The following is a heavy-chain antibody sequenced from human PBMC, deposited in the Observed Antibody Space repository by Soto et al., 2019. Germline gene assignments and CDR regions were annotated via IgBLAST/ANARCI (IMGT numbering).Heavy chain of an antibody. Sequence: PVGSLRLSCVGSGYSFGRFAMEWVRQAPGKGLEWVATISYDGSTKYYADSVKGRFTVSRDNPRNTMYLEMNDLRPDDTALYYCARDQSSTVITSTHFDPWGQGTRVTVSS. CDR1: GYSFGRFA. J-gene: IGHJ5*02. V-gene: IGHV3-30*03. CDR2: ISYDGSTK. D-gene: IGHD4-17*01. CDR3: ARDQSSTVITSTHFDP.